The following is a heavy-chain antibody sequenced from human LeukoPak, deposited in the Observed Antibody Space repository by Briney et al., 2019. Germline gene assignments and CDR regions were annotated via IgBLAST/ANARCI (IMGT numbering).Heavy chain of an antibody. CDR2: LDPEDGET. CDR1: GYTLTELS. V-gene: IGHV1-24*01. J-gene: IGHJ5*02. D-gene: IGHD6-19*01. Sequence: ASVKVSCKVSGYTLTELSMHWVRQAPGKGLESMGGLDPEDGETIYAQKFQGRVTMTEDTSTDTAYMELSSLRSEDTAAYYCATGYSSGWTWYNWFDPWGQGTLVTVSS. CDR3: ATGYSSGWTWYNWFDP.